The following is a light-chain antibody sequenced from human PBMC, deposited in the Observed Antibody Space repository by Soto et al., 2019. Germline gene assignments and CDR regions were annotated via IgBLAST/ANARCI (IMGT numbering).Light chain of an antibody. CDR1: QSVSSW. J-gene: IGKJ1*01. CDR3: QQYNTYSA. V-gene: IGKV1-5*01. Sequence: DIQMTPSPSTVSASVGDSVTITCRASQSVSSWLAWYQQKPGKAPNLLIYDASTLESGVPSRFSGSGSGTEFTLTIIYLLPDDFATYYCQQYNTYSAFGQGTKGDI. CDR2: DAS.